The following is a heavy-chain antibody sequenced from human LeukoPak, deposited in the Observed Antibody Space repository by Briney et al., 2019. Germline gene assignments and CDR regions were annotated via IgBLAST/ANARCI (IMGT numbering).Heavy chain of an antibody. CDR2: IKSNSDGGTT. Sequence: GGSLRLSCATSGFTFSNAWMSWVRQAPGKGLEWIGRIKSNSDGGTTDYAAPVKGRFTISRDDSQTTLFLQMNSLKTEDTAVHYCTTLYHFDPWGQGTLVTVSS. CDR3: TTLYHFDP. J-gene: IGHJ5*02. D-gene: IGHD3-16*02. V-gene: IGHV3-15*01. CDR1: GFTFSNAW.